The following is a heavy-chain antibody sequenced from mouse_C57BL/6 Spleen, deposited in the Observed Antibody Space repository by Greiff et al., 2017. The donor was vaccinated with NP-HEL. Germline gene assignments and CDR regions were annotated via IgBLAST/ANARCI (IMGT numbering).Heavy chain of an antibody. CDR3: ALRGNYLAMDY. Sequence: VQGVESGPGLVAPSQSLSITCTFSGFSLTSYGVDWVRQSPGKGLEWLGVIWGVGSTNYNSALKSRLSISKDNSKSQVFLKMNSLQTDDTAMYYCALRGNYLAMDYWGQGTSVTVSS. D-gene: IGHD2-1*01. CDR2: IWGVGST. J-gene: IGHJ4*01. V-gene: IGHV2-6*01. CDR1: GFSLTSYG.